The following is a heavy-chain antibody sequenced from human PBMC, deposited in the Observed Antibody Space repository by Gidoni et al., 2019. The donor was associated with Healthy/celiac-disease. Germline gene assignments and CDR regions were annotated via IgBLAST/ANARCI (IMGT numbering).Heavy chain of an antibody. CDR2: FGTA. V-gene: IGHV1-69*01. Sequence: FGTANYAQKFPGRVTITADESTSTAYMELSSLRSEDTAVDYCARGAPPGQLAPFDSWGQGTLVTVSS. CDR3: ARGAPPGQLAPFDS. D-gene: IGHD6-6*01. J-gene: IGHJ4*02.